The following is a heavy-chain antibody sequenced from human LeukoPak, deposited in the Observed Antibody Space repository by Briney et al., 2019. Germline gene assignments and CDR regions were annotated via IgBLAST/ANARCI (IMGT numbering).Heavy chain of an antibody. Sequence: PSETLSLTCTVSGDSISTYQWSWIRQPPGKGLEWIGYISYSGGTMYNPSLRSRVTISIDTSKNQFSLKLSSVTAADTAVYYCARVGRGDHTWGSYSFDYWGRGALVTVSS. CDR2: ISYSGGT. CDR3: ARVGRGDHTWGSYSFDY. D-gene: IGHD3-16*01. V-gene: IGHV4-59*01. J-gene: IGHJ4*02. CDR1: GDSISTYQ.